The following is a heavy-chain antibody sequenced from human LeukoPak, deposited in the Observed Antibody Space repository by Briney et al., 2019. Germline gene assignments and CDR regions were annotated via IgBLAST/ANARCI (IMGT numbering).Heavy chain of an antibody. CDR2: INTDGSST. Sequence: GGSLRLSCAASGFTFSSYAMTWVRQAPGKGLEWGSRINTDGSSTSYADSVKGRFTISRDNSKNTLYLQMNSLRAEDTAVYYCASAYPLRYFDWALFDYWGQGTLVTVSS. D-gene: IGHD3-9*01. CDR1: GFTFSSYA. J-gene: IGHJ4*02. CDR3: ASAYPLRYFDWALFDY. V-gene: IGHV3-74*01.